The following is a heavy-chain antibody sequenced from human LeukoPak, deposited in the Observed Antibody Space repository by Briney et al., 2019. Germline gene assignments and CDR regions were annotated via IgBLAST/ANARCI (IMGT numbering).Heavy chain of an antibody. CDR3: TTNPYDRSGYHI. Sequence: GGSLRLSCAASGLTFTKAWMTWVRQAPGEGLEWVGRIKSNNDGGATDYAAPVKGRFTISRDDSKNTLYLQMNSLKTEDTAVYYCTTNPYDRSGYHIWGQGTMVTVSS. J-gene: IGHJ3*02. CDR1: GLTFTKAW. V-gene: IGHV3-15*01. D-gene: IGHD3-22*01. CDR2: IKSNNDGGAT.